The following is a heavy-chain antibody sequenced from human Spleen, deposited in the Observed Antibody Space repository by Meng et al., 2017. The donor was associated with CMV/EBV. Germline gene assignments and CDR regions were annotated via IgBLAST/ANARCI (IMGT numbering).Heavy chain of an antibody. CDR3: ARVFLNYDFWSGFHFDY. Sequence: ASVKVSCKASGYTFTGYYIHWVRQAPGQGLEWMGWMNPNSGGTNQAQKFQGRVTMTRDTSISTAYMELSRLRSDDTAVYYCARVFLNYDFWSGFHFDYWGQGTLVTVSS. D-gene: IGHD3-3*01. CDR2: MNPNSGGT. J-gene: IGHJ4*02. V-gene: IGHV1-2*02. CDR1: GYTFTGYY.